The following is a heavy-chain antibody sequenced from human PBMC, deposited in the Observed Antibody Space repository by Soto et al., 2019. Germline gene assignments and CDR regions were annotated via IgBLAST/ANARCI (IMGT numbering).Heavy chain of an antibody. Sequence: PGGSLRLSCAASGFTFSSYAMNWVRQAPGKGLEWVAGTSGSGGSRYYADSVKGRFTISRDNSKNTLYLQMISLRAEDTAVYYCAKVGEAHSFVYSFDYWGQGTLVTVSS. CDR1: GFTFSSYA. CDR2: TSGSGGSR. V-gene: IGHV3-23*01. CDR3: AKVGEAHSFVYSFDY. J-gene: IGHJ4*02. D-gene: IGHD3-16*01.